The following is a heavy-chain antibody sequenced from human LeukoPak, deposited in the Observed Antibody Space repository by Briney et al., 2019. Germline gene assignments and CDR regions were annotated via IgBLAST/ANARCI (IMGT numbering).Heavy chain of an antibody. V-gene: IGHV3-30*03. Sequence: GGSLRLSCAASGFTFSSYGMHWVRQAPGKGLEWVAIVSYDGSSKFYADSVKGRFTISRDNSKNTLDLQLNNLRGDDTAMYFCARDSGIAAAGVTWYFDLWGLGTLVTVFS. CDR1: GFTFSSYG. CDR3: ARDSGIAAAGVTWYFDL. J-gene: IGHJ2*01. CDR2: VSYDGSSK. D-gene: IGHD6-13*01.